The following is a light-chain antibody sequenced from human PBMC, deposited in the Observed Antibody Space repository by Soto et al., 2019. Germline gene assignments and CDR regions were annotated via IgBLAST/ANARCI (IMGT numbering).Light chain of an antibody. CDR3: SSYTSSSTSHV. Sequence: QSVLTQPASVSGSPGQSITISCTGTSSDVGGYNYVSWYQQHPGTAPKLMIFDDSNRPSGVSNRFSGSKSGNTASLTISGLQAEDEADYYCSSYTSSSTSHVFGAGTKLTVL. CDR1: SSDVGGYNY. CDR2: DDS. V-gene: IGLV2-14*01. J-gene: IGLJ1*01.